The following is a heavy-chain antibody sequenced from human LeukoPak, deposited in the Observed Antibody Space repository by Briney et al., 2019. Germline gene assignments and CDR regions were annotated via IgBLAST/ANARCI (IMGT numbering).Heavy chain of an antibody. V-gene: IGHV3-23*01. CDR1: GFTFSSYA. CDR2: ISGSGGST. J-gene: IGHJ4*02. D-gene: IGHD3-10*01. Sequence: PGGSLRLSCAASGFTFSSYAMSWVRQAPGKGLEWVSAISGSGGSTYYADSVKGRFTISRDNSKNTLYLQMNSLRAEDTAVYYCAKVSGVRGVITPHYWGQGTLVTVSS. CDR3: AKVSGVRGVITPHY.